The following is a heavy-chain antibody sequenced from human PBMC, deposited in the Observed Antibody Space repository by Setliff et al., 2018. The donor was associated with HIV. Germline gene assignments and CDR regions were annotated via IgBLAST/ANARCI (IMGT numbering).Heavy chain of an antibody. CDR2: MYSNGINK. D-gene: IGHD3-22*01. Sequence: LRLSCAASGFTFSYYGMHWVRQAPGKGLEWVAVMYSNGINKYYAESVKGRFTVSRDNSKNTLYLQMDSLRVEDTAVYYCARDDDTSGHYDSLAYWGQGTLVTVSS. V-gene: IGHV3-33*01. CDR1: GFTFSYYG. J-gene: IGHJ4*02. CDR3: ARDDDTSGHYDSLAY.